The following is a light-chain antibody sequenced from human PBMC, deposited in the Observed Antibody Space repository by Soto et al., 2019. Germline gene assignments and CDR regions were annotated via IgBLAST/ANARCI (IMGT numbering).Light chain of an antibody. V-gene: IGKV3-20*01. CDR1: QFLSSY. CDR2: DST. Sequence: EFGLTQSAVALSLSTGERASLSCRASQFLSSYLAWYQQIPGQPPRLLIYDSTNRAAGIPARFIGSGSGTDFTLTISRLEPEDFAVYYCQQYGSSPWTFGQGTKVDIK. CDR3: QQYGSSPWT. J-gene: IGKJ1*01.